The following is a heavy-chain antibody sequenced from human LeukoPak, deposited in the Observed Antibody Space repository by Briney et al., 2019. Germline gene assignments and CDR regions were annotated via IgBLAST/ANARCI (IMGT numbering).Heavy chain of an antibody. CDR2: IRQDGSEK. CDR1: GFTFSSSW. D-gene: IGHD1-14*01. CDR3: ARDRTGAGLDY. Sequence: GGSLRLSCAASGFTFSSSWMSWVRRAPGKGLEWVANIRQDGSEKYFADSVKGRFTISRDNAKNSLFLQVNSLRAEDTAVYYCARDRTGAGLDYWGQGTLVTVSS. J-gene: IGHJ4*02. V-gene: IGHV3-7*03.